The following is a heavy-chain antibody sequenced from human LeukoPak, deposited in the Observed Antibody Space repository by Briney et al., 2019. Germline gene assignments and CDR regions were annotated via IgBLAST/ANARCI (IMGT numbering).Heavy chain of an antibody. CDR3: ARGPPNWGYDY. V-gene: IGHV1-8*01. CDR1: GYTFASYD. J-gene: IGHJ4*02. D-gene: IGHD7-27*01. Sequence: ASVKVSCKASGYTFASYDFNWVRQATGQRPEWMGWMSPNSGDTGYAQKFQDRVTMTRNTSISTAYMELSSLRSDDTAVYYCARGPPNWGYDYWGPGTLVAVSS. CDR2: MSPNSGDT.